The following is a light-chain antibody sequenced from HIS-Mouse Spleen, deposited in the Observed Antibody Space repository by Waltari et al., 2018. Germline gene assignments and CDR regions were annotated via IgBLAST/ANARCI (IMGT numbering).Light chain of an antibody. CDR3: YSTDSSGNHRV. Sequence: SYELTQPPSVSVSPGQTARITCSGDALPKKYAYVDPQKSGQAPVLVIYEDSKRPSGIPERFSGSSSGTMATLTISGAQVEDEADYYCYSTDSSGNHRVFGGGTKLTVL. CDR1: ALPKKY. CDR2: EDS. J-gene: IGLJ2*01. V-gene: IGLV3-10*01.